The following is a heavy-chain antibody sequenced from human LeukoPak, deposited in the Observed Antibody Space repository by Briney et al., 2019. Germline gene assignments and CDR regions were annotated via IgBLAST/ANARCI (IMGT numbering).Heavy chain of an antibody. CDR2: IYYSGST. CDR1: GGSISSYY. V-gene: IGHV4-59*01. Sequence: SETLSLTCTVSGGSISSYYWSWIRQPPGKGLEWIGYIYYSGSTNYNPSLKSRVTISVDTSKNQFSLKLSSVTAADTAVDYCARDDYDSSGYPGLVDYWGQGTLVTVSS. CDR3: ARDDYDSSGYPGLVDY. D-gene: IGHD3-22*01. J-gene: IGHJ4*02.